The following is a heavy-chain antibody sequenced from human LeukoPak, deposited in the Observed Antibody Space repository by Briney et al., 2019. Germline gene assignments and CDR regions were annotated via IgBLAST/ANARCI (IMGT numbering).Heavy chain of an antibody. D-gene: IGHD6-13*01. J-gene: IGHJ6*03. V-gene: IGHV4-4*07. Sequence: SETLSLTCTVSGGSISSYYWSWIRQPAGKGLEWIGRIHTSGSTNYNPSLKSRVTMSVDTSKNQFSLKLNSVTAADTAVYYCARTTEAHSWRTRYYDYYMDVWGKGTTVTVSS. CDR1: GGSISSYY. CDR2: IHTSGST. CDR3: ARTTEAHSWRTRYYDYYMDV.